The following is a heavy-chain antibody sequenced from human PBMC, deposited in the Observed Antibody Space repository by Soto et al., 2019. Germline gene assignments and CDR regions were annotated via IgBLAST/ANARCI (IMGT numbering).Heavy chain of an antibody. V-gene: IGHV3-30*18. CDR3: AKEPSQFAAAYYFDY. J-gene: IGHJ4*02. Sequence: GGSLRLSCAASGFTFSSYGMHWVRQAPGKGLEWVAVISYDGSNKCYADSVKGRFTISRDNSKNTLYLQMNSLRAEDTAVYYCAKEPSQFAAAYYFDYWGQGTLVTVSS. CDR2: ISYDGSNK. CDR1: GFTFSSYG.